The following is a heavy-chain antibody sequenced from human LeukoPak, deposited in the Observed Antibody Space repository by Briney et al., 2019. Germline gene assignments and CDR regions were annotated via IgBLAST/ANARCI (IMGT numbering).Heavy chain of an antibody. D-gene: IGHD3-22*01. V-gene: IGHV3-48*03. Sequence: PGGSLRLSCAASGFTFSSYEMNWVRQAPGKGLEWVSYISSSGSTIYYADSVKGRFTISRDNAKNSLYLQMNSLRAEDTAVYYCAGGALYYDSSGYSHDAFDIWGQGTMVTVSS. J-gene: IGHJ3*02. CDR3: AGGALYYDSSGYSHDAFDI. CDR2: ISSSGSTI. CDR1: GFTFSSYE.